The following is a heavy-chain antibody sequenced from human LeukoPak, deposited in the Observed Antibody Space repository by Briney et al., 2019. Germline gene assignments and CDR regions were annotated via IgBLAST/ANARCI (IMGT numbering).Heavy chain of an antibody. D-gene: IGHD3-9*01. CDR2: IYYSGST. V-gene: IGHV4-59*11. CDR1: GFPFDEHA. Sequence: PGGSLRLSCAASGFPFDEHAMHWIRQPPGKGLEWIGYIYYSGSTNYKSSLKSRVTISVDTSKNQFSLKLSSVTAADTAVYYCARLTGYSSESWFDPWGQGTLVTVSS. CDR3: ARLTGYSSESWFDP. J-gene: IGHJ5*02.